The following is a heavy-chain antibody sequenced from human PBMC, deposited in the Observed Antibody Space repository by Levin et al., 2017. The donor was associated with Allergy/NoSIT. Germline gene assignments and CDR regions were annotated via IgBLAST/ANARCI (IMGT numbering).Heavy chain of an antibody. Sequence: SPTLSLPCNVSGYSISSGFYYWSWIRQHPERGLELIGYLYYSGKTYYNPSLESRVTMSVDTSENHFSLRLNSVTAADTAVYYCARVRNRWFDPWGQGTLVTVSS. CDR2: LYYSGKT. D-gene: IGHD1-14*01. CDR3: ARVRNRWFDP. V-gene: IGHV4-31*03. CDR1: GYSISSGFYY. J-gene: IGHJ5*02.